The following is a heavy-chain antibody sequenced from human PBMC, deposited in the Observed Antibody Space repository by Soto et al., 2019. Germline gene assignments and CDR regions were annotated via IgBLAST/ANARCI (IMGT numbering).Heavy chain of an antibody. D-gene: IGHD3-3*01. J-gene: IGHJ3*02. CDR2: ISAYNGNT. CDR1: GYTFTSYG. CDR3: ARSFGVVIITPVFDI. Sequence: QVQLVQSGAEVKKPGASVKVSCKASGYTFTSYGISWVRQAPGQGLEWMGWISAYNGNTNYAQKLQGRVTMTKDTSTSTAYMELRSLRSVVTAVDYCARSFGVVIITPVFDIWGQGTMVTVSS. V-gene: IGHV1-18*01.